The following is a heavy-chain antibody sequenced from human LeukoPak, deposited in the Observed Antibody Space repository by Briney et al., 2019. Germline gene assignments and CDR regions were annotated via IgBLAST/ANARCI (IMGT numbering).Heavy chain of an antibody. V-gene: IGHV4-31*03. CDR1: GGSISSGGYY. Sequence: PSQTLSLTCTVSGGSISSGGYYWSWIRQHPGKGLEWIGYIYYSGSTYYNPSLKSRVTISVDTPRNQFSLKLSSVTAADTAVYYCARDNPAAAIDYWGQGTLVTVSS. D-gene: IGHD6-13*01. J-gene: IGHJ4*02. CDR2: IYYSGST. CDR3: ARDNPAAAIDY.